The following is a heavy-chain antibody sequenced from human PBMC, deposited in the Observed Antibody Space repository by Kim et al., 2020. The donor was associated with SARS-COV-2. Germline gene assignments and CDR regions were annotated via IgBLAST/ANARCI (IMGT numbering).Heavy chain of an antibody. J-gene: IGHJ6*02. V-gene: IGHV1-69*13. CDR2: IVPVVNAS. CDR3: ARARKRVTPYYAMDV. CDR1: GGRFGDNG. Sequence: SVKVSCKVSGGRFGDNGISWVRQAPGQGLEWMGHIVPVVNASHYAQKFQGRLSISADGSTNTSFMELNSLKSQDTAIYYCARARKRVTPYYAMDVWGQG. D-gene: IGHD1-1*01.